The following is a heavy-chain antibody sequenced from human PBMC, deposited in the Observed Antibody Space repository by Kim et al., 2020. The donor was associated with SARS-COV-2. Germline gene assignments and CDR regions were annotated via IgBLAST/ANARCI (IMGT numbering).Heavy chain of an antibody. V-gene: IGHV3-30*01. CDR3: ARGDWEPWYFDL. J-gene: IGHJ2*01. D-gene: IGHD1-26*01. Sequence: YYADSVKGRFTISRDNSKNTLYLKMNSLRAEDKAVYYCARGDWEPWYFDLWGRGTLVTVSS.